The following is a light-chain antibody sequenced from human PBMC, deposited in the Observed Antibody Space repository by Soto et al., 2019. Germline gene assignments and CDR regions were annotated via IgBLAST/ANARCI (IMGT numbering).Light chain of an antibody. CDR2: SNN. CDR3: AAWDDSLRNVL. CDR1: SSNIGENI. Sequence: QSVLTQPPSAYGTPGQRVTIPGPGSSSNIGENIVNCYPQVPGSAPKLLIYSNNQRPSGVPDRCSGSKSGTSASLAISGLQSEDEANYYCAAWDDSLRNVLFGGGTKLTVL. J-gene: IGLJ2*01. V-gene: IGLV1-44*01.